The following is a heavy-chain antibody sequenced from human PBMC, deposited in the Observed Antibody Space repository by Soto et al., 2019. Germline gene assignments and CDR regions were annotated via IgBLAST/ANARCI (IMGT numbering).Heavy chain of an antibody. D-gene: IGHD3-22*01. CDR1: GYTFTSYG. J-gene: IGHJ4*02. V-gene: IGHV1-18*01. Sequence: GSSVKVSCKASGYTFTSYGISWVRQAPGQGLEWMGWISAYNGNTNYAQKLQGRVTMTTDTSTSTAYMELRSLRSDDTAVYYCARYYYDSSGCVAQDYWGQGTLDIVSS. CDR2: ISAYNGNT. CDR3: ARYYYDSSGCVAQDY.